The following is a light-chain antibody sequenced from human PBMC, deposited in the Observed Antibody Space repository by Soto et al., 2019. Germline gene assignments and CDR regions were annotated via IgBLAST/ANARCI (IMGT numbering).Light chain of an antibody. V-gene: IGKV3-15*01. Sequence: EIVLTQSPASLSVSPGESATLSCRASQSVSYNLAWYHQRPGQPPRLLIYAASTRATSVPARFSGSGSGTDFTLTIISLQSEDSATYYCQRYNGTFGQGTRLEIK. CDR1: QSVSYN. CDR3: QRYNGT. CDR2: AAS. J-gene: IGKJ5*01.